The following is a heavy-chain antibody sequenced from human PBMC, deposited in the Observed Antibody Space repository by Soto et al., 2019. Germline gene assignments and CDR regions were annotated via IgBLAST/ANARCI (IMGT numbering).Heavy chain of an antibody. Sequence: PGGSLRLSCAASGFTFSSYEMNWVRQAPGKGLEWVSYISSSGSTIYYADSVKGRFTISRDNAKNSLYLQMNSLRAEDTAVYYCARGVTVVTPWNYYYGMDVWGQGTTVTVSS. CDR1: GFTFSSYE. J-gene: IGHJ6*02. V-gene: IGHV3-48*03. D-gene: IGHD2-21*02. CDR3: ARGVTVVTPWNYYYGMDV. CDR2: ISSSGSTI.